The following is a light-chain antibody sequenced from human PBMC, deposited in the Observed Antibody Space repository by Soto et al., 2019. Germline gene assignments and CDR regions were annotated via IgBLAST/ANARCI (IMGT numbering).Light chain of an antibody. Sequence: EIVMTQSPATLSVSPGERATLSCRASQSVSSNLAWYQQKPGQAPRLLIYGASTRATGIPARFSGSGSGTEFTLTISSLQSEDFAVYYCQQYNTWPGWTFGQGTTVEIK. CDR1: QSVSSN. CDR2: GAS. CDR3: QQYNTWPGWT. V-gene: IGKV3-15*01. J-gene: IGKJ1*01.